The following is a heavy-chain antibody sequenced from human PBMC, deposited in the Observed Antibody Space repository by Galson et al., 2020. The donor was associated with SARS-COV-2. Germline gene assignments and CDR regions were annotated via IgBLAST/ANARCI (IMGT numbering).Heavy chain of an antibody. CDR2: IYWDDDK. V-gene: IGHV2-5*02. J-gene: IGHJ5*02. Sequence: KLSGPTLVKPTQTLTLTCTFSGFSLSTSGVGVGWIRQPPGKALEWLALIYWDDDKRYSPSLKSRLTITKDTSKNQVVLTMTNMDPVDTATYYGAHICREYDSSGYVVVVWFDPWGQGTLVTVSS. CDR3: AHICREYDSSGYVVVVWFDP. CDR1: GFSLSTSGVG. D-gene: IGHD3-22*01.